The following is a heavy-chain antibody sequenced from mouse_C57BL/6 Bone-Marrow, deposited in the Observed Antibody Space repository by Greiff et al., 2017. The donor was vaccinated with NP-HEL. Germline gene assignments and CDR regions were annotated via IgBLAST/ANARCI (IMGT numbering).Heavy chain of an antibody. CDR1: GYTFTSYW. V-gene: IGHV1-69*01. J-gene: IGHJ2*01. Sequence: VQLQQPGAELVMPGASVKLSCKASGYTFTSYWMHWVKQRPGQGLEWIGEIDPSDSYTNYNQKFKGKSTLTVDKSSSTAYMQLSSLTSEDSAVYYYARSCDYWGQGTTLTVSS. CDR3: ARSCDY. CDR2: IDPSDSYT.